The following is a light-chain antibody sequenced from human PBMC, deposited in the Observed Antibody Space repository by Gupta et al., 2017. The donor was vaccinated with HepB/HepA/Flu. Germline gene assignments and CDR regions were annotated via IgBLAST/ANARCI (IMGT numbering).Light chain of an antibody. CDR1: QNINSY. CDR3: QQRSNWPPWT. J-gene: IGKJ1*01. Sequence: EIVLTQSPVTLSLSPGERATLSCRASQNINSYLAWYQQKPGQAPRLLIYDALKRATGIPARFSGSGSGTDFTLTISSLEPEDFAVYYCQQRSNWPPWTFGQGTKVEIK. V-gene: IGKV3-11*01. CDR2: DAL.